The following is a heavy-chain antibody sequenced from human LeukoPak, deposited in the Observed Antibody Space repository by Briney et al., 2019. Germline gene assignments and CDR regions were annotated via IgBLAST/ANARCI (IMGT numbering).Heavy chain of an antibody. CDR3: ASQGYYYGSGSYYNNVAASFDY. CDR1: GFTFSSYW. Sequence: GGSLRLSCAASGFTFSSYWMSWVRQAPGKGLEWVANIKQDGSEKYHVDSVKGRFTISRDNAKNSLYLQMNSLRAEDTAVYYCASQGYYYGSGSYYNNVAASFDYWGQGTLVTVSS. CDR2: IKQDGSEK. D-gene: IGHD3-10*01. J-gene: IGHJ4*02. V-gene: IGHV3-7*01.